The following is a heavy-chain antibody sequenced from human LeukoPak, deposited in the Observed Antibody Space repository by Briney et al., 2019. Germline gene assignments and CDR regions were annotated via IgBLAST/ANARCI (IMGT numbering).Heavy chain of an antibody. D-gene: IGHD6-19*01. J-gene: IGHJ3*02. CDR3: ARAMVAQQWPGCAFDI. CDR2: IYHSGST. Sequence: PSETLSLTCTVSGGSISSGGYYWSWIRQPPGKGLEWIGYIYHSGSTYYSPSLKSRVTISVDRSKNQFSLKLSSVTAADTAVYYCARAMVAQQWPGCAFDIWGQGTMVTVSS. CDR1: GGSISSGGYY. V-gene: IGHV4-30-2*01.